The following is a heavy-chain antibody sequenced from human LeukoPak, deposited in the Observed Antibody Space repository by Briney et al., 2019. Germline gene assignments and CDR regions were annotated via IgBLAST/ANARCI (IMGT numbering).Heavy chain of an antibody. J-gene: IGHJ4*02. CDR2: IRAYNGNT. D-gene: IGHD1-26*01. CDR3: ARGLGGSGSYFLSFDY. V-gene: IGHV1-18*01. Sequence: ASVKVSCKASGYTFTSYSINWVRQAPGQGLEWVGWIRAYNGNTKYARKLQGRVTMTTDTSTSTAYMELRSLRSDDTAVYYCARGLGGSGSYFLSFDYWGQGTLVTVSS. CDR1: GYTFTSYS.